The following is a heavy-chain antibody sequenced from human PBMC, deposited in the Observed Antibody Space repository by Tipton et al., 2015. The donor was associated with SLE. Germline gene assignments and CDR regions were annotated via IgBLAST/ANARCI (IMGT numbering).Heavy chain of an antibody. CDR3: ASEGYCSGGSCLFDY. Sequence: SLRLSCAASGFTFNDHYMDWVRQAPGKGLEWVAVISYDGSNKYYADSVKGRFTISRDNSKNTLYLQMNSLRAEDTAVYYCASEGYCSGGSCLFDYWGQGTLATVSS. CDR2: ISYDGSNK. V-gene: IGHV3-30*03. CDR1: GFTFNDHY. D-gene: IGHD2-15*01. J-gene: IGHJ4*02.